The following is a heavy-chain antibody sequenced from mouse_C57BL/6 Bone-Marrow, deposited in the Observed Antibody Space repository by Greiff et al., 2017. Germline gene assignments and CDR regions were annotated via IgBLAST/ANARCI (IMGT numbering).Heavy chain of an antibody. CDR1: GYTFTSYG. V-gene: IGHV1-81*01. CDR3: ARRSRYYGSRYVFAY. CDR2: IYPRSGNT. D-gene: IGHD1-1*01. Sequence: VQLMESGAELARPGASVKLSCKASGYTFTSYGISWVKQSTGQGLEWIGEIYPRSGNTYYNEKFKGKATRTADKSSSTAYMELRSLPYEDSAVYFCARRSRYYGSRYVFAYWGQGTLVTVSA. J-gene: IGHJ3*01.